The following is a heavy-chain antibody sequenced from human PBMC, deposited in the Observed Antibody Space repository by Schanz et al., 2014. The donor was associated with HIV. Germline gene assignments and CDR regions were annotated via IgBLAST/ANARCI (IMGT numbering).Heavy chain of an antibody. CDR1: GGTFMTYA. D-gene: IGHD3-22*01. Sequence: QVQLVQSGAEVKKPGSSVKVSCKASGGTFMTYAISWVRQAPGQGLEWMGGIIPVFGTTNYAQKFQGRVTMTRDTSTNTVYMELSSLRSEDTAVYFCARKWFKWLDPWGQGALVTVSS. CDR2: IIPVFGTT. CDR3: ARKWFKWLDP. J-gene: IGHJ5*02. V-gene: IGHV1-69*06.